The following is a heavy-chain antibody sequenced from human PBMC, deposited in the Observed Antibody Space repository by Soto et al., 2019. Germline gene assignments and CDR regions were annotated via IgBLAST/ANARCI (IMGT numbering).Heavy chain of an antibody. Sequence: QLQLQESGSGLVKPSQTLSLTCAVSGGAISSGGYSWSWIRQPPGKGLEWIGYMYHSGSTSYNQALKSRVTISIDTSKNQFSLKLSSVTAADTVVYYCARVPDYWGQGILVTVSS. V-gene: IGHV4-30-2*01. CDR3: ARVPDY. J-gene: IGHJ4*02. CDR1: GGAISSGGYS. D-gene: IGHD2-2*01. CDR2: MYHSGST.